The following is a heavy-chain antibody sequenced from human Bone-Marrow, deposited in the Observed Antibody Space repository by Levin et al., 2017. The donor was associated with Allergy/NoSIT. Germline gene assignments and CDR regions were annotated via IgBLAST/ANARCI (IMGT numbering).Heavy chain of an antibody. Sequence: SQTLSLTCTVSGGSISSYYWTWIRQAPEKRLEWIGYIYYNGKSNYNPSLKTRVSISLDTSKNLFSLRLSSVTAAHSAIYYCARAIPSGGNSYYYYYMEDWGKGITVTVSS. CDR2: IYYNGKS. CDR1: GGSISSYY. CDR3: ARAIPSGGNSYYYYYMED. J-gene: IGHJ6*03. V-gene: IGHV4-59*01. D-gene: IGHD4-23*01.